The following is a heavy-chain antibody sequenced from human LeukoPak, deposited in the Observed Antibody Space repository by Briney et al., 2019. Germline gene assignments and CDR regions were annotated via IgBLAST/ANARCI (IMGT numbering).Heavy chain of an antibody. CDR2: INHSGST. CDR1: HGSFSGYY. D-gene: IGHD5-18*01. Sequence: SETRSLTCAVYHGSFSGYYCSWIRQPPGKGLEWIGEINHSGSTNYNPSLKSRVTISVDTSKNQFSLKLSSVTAADTAVYYCARAGYSYGYTRPWYFDLWGRGTLVTVSS. V-gene: IGHV4-34*01. CDR3: ARAGYSYGYTRPWYFDL. J-gene: IGHJ2*01.